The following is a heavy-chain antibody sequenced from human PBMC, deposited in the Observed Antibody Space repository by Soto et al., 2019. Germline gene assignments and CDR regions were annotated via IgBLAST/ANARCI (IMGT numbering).Heavy chain of an antibody. Sequence: GGSLRLSCAASGFTFSSNVMHWVRQAPGKGLEWVAFISYDGSNKYYADSVKGRFTISRDNSKNMLFLQMNSPRAEDTAVYYCAREYGFYTYHFDSWGQGTLVTVSS. CDR2: ISYDGSNK. CDR3: AREYGFYTYHFDS. D-gene: IGHD3-3*01. V-gene: IGHV3-30-3*01. CDR1: GFTFSSNV. J-gene: IGHJ4*02.